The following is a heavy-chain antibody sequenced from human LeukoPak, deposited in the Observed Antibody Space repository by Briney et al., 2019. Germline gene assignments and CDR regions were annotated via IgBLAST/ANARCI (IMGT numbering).Heavy chain of an antibody. Sequence: PGGSLRRSCAAPRFTFRNYGMHWVRQAPGKGLEWVAVIWYDGSEKYYVDSVKGRFTVSRDNSKTTVYLQMNSLRVEDTAVYYCARDRGWPAVHFDLWGQGTLVTVSS. D-gene: IGHD2-15*01. CDR2: IWYDGSEK. CDR3: ARDRGWPAVHFDL. CDR1: RFTFRNYG. V-gene: IGHV3-33*01. J-gene: IGHJ4*02.